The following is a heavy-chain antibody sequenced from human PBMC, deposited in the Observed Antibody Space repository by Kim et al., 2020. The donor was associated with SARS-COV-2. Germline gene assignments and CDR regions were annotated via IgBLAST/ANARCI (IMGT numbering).Heavy chain of an antibody. CDR3: ARGGAAAGFYYYGMDV. CDR2: ISAYNGNT. J-gene: IGHJ6*02. CDR1: GYTFTSYG. Sequence: ASVKVSCKASGYTFTSYGISWVRQAPGQGLEWMGWISAYNGNTNYAQKLQGRVTMTTDTSTSTAYMELRSLRSDDTAVYYCARGGAAAGFYYYGMDVWGQGTTVTVSS. V-gene: IGHV1-18*01. D-gene: IGHD6-13*01.